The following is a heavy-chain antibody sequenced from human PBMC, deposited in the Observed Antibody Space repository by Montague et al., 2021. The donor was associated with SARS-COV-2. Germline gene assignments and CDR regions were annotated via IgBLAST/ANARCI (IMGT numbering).Heavy chain of an antibody. CDR2: IYDSGST. D-gene: IGHD5-12*01. J-gene: IGHJ3*02. CDR3: ARRRRKLLPVATTIGGFDI. CDR1: GGSISSSNYY. V-gene: IGHV4-39*02. Sequence: SETLSLTCTVSGGSISSSNYYWDWIRQPPGKGLEWIGSIYDSGSTYSNPSLKSRVTISVATSKNHFSLKLSSVTAADTAVSYCARRRRKLLPVATTIGGFDIWGQGTMGTVSS.